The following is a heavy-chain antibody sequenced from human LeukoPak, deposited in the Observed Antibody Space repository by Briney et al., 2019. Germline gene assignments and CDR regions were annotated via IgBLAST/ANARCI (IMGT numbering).Heavy chain of an antibody. D-gene: IGHD2-15*01. CDR1: GFTFSNYN. Sequence: GGSLRLSWAASGFTFSNYNMNWVRQAPGKGLEWVSSISRTSDYIYYIDSVKGRFTISRDNAKNSLYLQMNSLRAEDTAVYYCATDICRGDSCYYFESWGQGTLVTVSS. CDR2: ISRTSDYI. CDR3: ATDICRGDSCYYFES. J-gene: IGHJ4*02. V-gene: IGHV3-21*06.